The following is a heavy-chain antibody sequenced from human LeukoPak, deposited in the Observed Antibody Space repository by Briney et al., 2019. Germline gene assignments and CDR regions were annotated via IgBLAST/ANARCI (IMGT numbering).Heavy chain of an antibody. V-gene: IGHV3-23*01. CDR2: ISGSGGST. CDR1: RFTFSSYA. J-gene: IGHJ4*02. Sequence: GGSLRLSCAASRFTFSSYAMSWVRQAPGKGLEWVSAISGSGGSTYYADSVKGRFTISRDNSKNTLYLQMNSLRAEDTAVYYCAKDRAGDSGYDSSLDYWGQGTLVTVSS. D-gene: IGHD5-12*01. CDR3: AKDRAGDSGYDSSLDY.